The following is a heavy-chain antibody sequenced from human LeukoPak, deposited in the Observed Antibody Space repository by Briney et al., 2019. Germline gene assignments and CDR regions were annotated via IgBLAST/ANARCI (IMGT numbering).Heavy chain of an antibody. J-gene: IGHJ4*02. D-gene: IGHD2-2*01. CDR3: ARDGTSTDDY. V-gene: IGHV1-18*01. CDR2: ISGNNDNP. Sequence: ASVRLSRKTSGYTFSNFGINWVRQAPGQGLEWMGWISGNNDNPNYGQKFQGRFTVTTDSSPSTAYMELRNLRFDDTAAYYCARDGTSTDDYWGPGTPVNVSS. CDR1: GYTFSNFG.